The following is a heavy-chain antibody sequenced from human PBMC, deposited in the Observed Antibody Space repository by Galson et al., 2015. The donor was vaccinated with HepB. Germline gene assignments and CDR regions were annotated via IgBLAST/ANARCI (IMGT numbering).Heavy chain of an antibody. D-gene: IGHD3-22*01. CDR1: GFSFNIYS. J-gene: IGHJ4*02. V-gene: IGHV3-48*04. CDR3: ARDYVDSSGYFYVGFDY. CDR2: ISSSSITK. Sequence: SLRLSCAASGFSFNIYSMNWVRQAPGRGLEWVSYISSSSITKYHADSVKGRFTISRDNTENTLYLHMNSLRAEDAAVYYCARDYVDSSGYFYVGFDYWGQGALVTVSS.